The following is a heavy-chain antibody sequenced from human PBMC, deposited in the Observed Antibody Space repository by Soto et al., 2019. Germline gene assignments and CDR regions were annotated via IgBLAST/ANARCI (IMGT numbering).Heavy chain of an antibody. Sequence: QVQLVQSGAEVKKPGASVKVSCKASGYTFTSYAMHWVRQAPGQGLEWMGWINAGNGNTKYSQKFQGRVTITRDTSASTAYIEPSSLRSEDTAVYYCARERIAAAGRDWFDPWGQGTLVTVSS. J-gene: IGHJ5*02. CDR2: INAGNGNT. V-gene: IGHV1-3*01. CDR1: GYTFTSYA. CDR3: ARERIAAAGRDWFDP. D-gene: IGHD6-13*01.